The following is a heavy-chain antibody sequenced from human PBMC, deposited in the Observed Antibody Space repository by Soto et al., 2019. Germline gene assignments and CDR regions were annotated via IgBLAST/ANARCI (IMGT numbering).Heavy chain of an antibody. D-gene: IGHD6-13*01. CDR3: VRDGLVSSAKYYFDY. CDR1: GYTFTDCY. V-gene: IGHV1-2*02. Sequence: QVQLVQSGAEVKKPGPSVRVSCKASGYTFTDCYVHWVRQAPGQGLEWMGWINPKSGGTNIVQRFKGRVNMTRDMSINTAYMELNSLKSDDTAVYYCVRDGLVSSAKYYFDYWGQGTLVTVSS. J-gene: IGHJ4*02. CDR2: INPKSGGT.